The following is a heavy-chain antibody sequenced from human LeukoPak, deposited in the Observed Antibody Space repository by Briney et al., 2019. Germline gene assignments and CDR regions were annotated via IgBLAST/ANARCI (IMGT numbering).Heavy chain of an antibody. V-gene: IGHV4-4*07. J-gene: IGHJ6*02. CDR3: ARDGSGYSSSWYQPHYYGMDV. CDR1: GGSISSYY. D-gene: IGHD6-13*01. Sequence: PSETLSLTCTVSGGSISSYYWSWIRQPAGKGLEWIGRIYTSGSTNYNPSLKSRVTMSVDTSKNQFSLKLSSVTAADTAVYYCARDGSGYSSSWYQPHYYGMDVWGQGTTVTVSS. CDR2: IYTSGST.